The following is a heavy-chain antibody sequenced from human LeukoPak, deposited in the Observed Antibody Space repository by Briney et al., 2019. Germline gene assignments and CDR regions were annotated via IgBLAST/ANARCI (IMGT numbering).Heavy chain of an antibody. Sequence: ASVKVSCKASGYNFTSYYMHWVRQAPGQGLEWMGLINPNSGGTNYAQKFQGRVTMTRDTSISTAYMELSRLRSDDTAVYYCARGGVVRDYYYYMDVWGKGTTVTVSS. V-gene: IGHV1-2*02. J-gene: IGHJ6*03. CDR1: GYNFTSYY. CDR2: INPNSGGT. D-gene: IGHD3-3*01. CDR3: ARGGVVRDYYYYMDV.